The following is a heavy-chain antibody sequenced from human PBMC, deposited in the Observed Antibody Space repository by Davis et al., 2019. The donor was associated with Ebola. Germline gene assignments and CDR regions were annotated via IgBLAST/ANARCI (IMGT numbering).Heavy chain of an antibody. CDR1: GFTFRGYS. J-gene: IGHJ6*02. Sequence: PGGSLRLSCAASGFTFRGYSMNWVRRAPGKGLEWLSYISGSSSTIYYGDSVRGRFTISRDNAKNSLYLQMDSLRDEDTAVYYCAREETTSWPSYHLGMDDWGQGTTVTVSS. CDR3: AREETTSWPSYHLGMDD. V-gene: IGHV3-48*02. CDR2: ISGSSSTI. D-gene: IGHD2-15*01.